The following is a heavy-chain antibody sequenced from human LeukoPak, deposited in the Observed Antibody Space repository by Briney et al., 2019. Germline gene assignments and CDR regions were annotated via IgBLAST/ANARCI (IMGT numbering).Heavy chain of an antibody. V-gene: IGHV1-2*02. D-gene: IGHD6-19*01. CDR2: INPTSGGT. CDR1: GYTFTGYY. Sequence: ASVNVSCKASGYTFTGYYMHWVRQAAGQGREWMGWINPTSGGTKYAQKFQGRVTMTRDTSISTAYMELSRLRSDDTAVYYCARSQWLIDASIDYWGQGTLVTVSS. CDR3: ARSQWLIDASIDY. J-gene: IGHJ4*02.